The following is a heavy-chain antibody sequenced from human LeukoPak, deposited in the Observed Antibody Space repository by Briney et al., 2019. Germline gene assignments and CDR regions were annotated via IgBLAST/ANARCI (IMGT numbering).Heavy chain of an antibody. V-gene: IGHV3-30*18. CDR2: VSNDGSNK. J-gene: IGHJ4*02. CDR1: GFTFSTYV. CDR3: AKDRCRLGDCYFDY. Sequence: GGSLRLSCAASGFTFSTYVMHWVRQAPGKGLEWVAVVSNDGSNKYYADSVKGRFTISRDNSKNTLYLQMNSLRGEDTAVYYCAKDRCRLGDCYFDYWGQVTLVTVSS. D-gene: IGHD2-21*02.